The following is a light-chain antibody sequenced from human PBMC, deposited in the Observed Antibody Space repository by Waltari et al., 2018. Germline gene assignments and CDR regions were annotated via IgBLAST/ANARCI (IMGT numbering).Light chain of an antibody. Sequence: QSALTQPASVSGSPGQSITFSCTGTSSDVGGYDFVSWYQQNPGKAPKLMIYDVSKRPSGVSNRCSGSKSGNTASLTISGLQAEDEADYYCGSYTSSSTFVFGSGTKVTVL. V-gene: IGLV2-14*01. J-gene: IGLJ1*01. CDR3: GSYTSSSTFV. CDR2: DVS. CDR1: SSDVGGYDF.